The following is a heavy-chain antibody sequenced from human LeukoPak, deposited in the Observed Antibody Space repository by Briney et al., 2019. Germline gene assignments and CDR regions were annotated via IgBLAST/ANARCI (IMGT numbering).Heavy chain of an antibody. D-gene: IGHD3-3*01. V-gene: IGHV3-7*01. CDR2: IPPDGSEK. J-gene: IGHJ4*02. CDR3: ARVRRVCEVGTGYCFDY. Sequence: PRGSLRLSCAASGFTFSRYWISWVRQAPGKGLEWVANIPPDGSEKYYEASVKGPFTISRDNVKNSMSAQMNCMRVKNTAAYFCARVRRVCEVGTGYCFDYWGQGTLVTVSS. CDR1: GFTFSRYW.